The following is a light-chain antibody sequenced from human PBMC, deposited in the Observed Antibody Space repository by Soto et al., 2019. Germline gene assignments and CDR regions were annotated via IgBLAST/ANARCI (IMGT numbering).Light chain of an antibody. CDR2: LNSDVSH. J-gene: IGLJ1*01. CDR3: QPWGTGIPV. V-gene: IGLV4-69*01. Sequence: QSVQTHSPSASASLGASVNLTCTLSSGHSSYAIAWHQQQPEKGPRYLMKLNSDVSHSKGDGIPDRFSGSSSGAERYLIISSLQSEDEADYYCQPWGTGIPVFGTGPKLTVL. CDR1: SGHSSYA.